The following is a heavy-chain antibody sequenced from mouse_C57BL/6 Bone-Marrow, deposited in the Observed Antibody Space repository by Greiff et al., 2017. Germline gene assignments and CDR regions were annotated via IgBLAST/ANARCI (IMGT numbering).Heavy chain of an antibody. J-gene: IGHJ1*03. CDR2: IYPRSGNT. D-gene: IGHD1-1*01. CDR3: ARPYGSSYGYFDV. Sequence: QVQLQQSGAELARPGASVKLSCKASGYTFTSYGISWVKQRTGPGLEWIGEIYPRSGNTYYNEKFKGKATLTADKSSSTAYMELRSLTSEDSAVYFCARPYGSSYGYFDVWGTGTTVTVSS. V-gene: IGHV1-81*01. CDR1: GYTFTSYG.